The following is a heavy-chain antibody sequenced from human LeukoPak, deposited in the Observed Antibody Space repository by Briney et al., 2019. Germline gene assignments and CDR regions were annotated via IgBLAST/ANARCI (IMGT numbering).Heavy chain of an antibody. J-gene: IGHJ4*02. V-gene: IGHV1-69*13. CDR2: IIPIFGTA. CDR1: GGTFSSYA. D-gene: IGHD2-15*01. CDR3: ASLSRVAGTFSEFLF. Sequence: GASVKVSCKASGGTFSSYAISWVRQAPGQGLEWMGGIIPIFGTANYAQKFQGRVTITADESTSTAYMELSSLRSEDTAVYYCASLSRVAGTFSEFLFWGQGTLVTVSS.